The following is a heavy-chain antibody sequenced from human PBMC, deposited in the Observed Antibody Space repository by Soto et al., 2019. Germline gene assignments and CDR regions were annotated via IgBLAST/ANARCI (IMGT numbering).Heavy chain of an antibody. CDR2: INHSGST. CDR3: ARSKFVLSADTAMGLDY. V-gene: IGHV4-34*01. J-gene: IGHJ4*02. Sequence: SETLSLTCAVYGGSFSGYYWSWIRQPPGKGLEWIGEINHSGSTNYNPSLKSRVTISVDTSKNQFSLKLSSVTAADTAVYYCARSKFVLSADTAMGLDYWGQGTLVTVSS. CDR1: GGSFSGYY. D-gene: IGHD5-18*01.